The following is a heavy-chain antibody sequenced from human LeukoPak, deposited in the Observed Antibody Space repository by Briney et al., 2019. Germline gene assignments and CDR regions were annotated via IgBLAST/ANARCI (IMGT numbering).Heavy chain of an antibody. CDR1: GGSISSGGYY. Sequence: SQTLSLTCTVSGGSISSGGYYWSWIRQHPGKGLEWIGYIYYSGSTYYNPSLKSRVTISVDTSKNQFSLKLSSVTAADTAVYYCARGQSGYDSGRAFDIWAKGQWSPSLQ. D-gene: IGHD5-12*01. CDR2: IYYSGST. J-gene: IGHJ3*02. V-gene: IGHV4-31*03. CDR3: ARGQSGYDSGRAFDI.